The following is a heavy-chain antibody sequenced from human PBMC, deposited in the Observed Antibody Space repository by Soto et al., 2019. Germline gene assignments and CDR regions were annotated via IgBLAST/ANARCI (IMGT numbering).Heavy chain of an antibody. D-gene: IGHD2-8*01. CDR2: IYSNGDT. J-gene: IGHJ4*02. V-gene: IGHV3-53*02. CDR3: ARKSDSSPVPEADGV. CDR1: GFSVGGTY. Sequence: EVQLVETGGGLIQPGGPLRLSCEASGFSVGGTYMTGVRRSPGKGLEWVSLIYSNGDTDYADSVKGRFSISRDNFKNTLYLQMNNLRAEDTAVYHCARKSDSSPVPEADGVWGRGTLVTVSS.